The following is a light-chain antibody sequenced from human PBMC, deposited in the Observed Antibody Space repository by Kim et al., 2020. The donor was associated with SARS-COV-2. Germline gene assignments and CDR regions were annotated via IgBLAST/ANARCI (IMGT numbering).Light chain of an antibody. CDR3: ATWDDSLNVQM. CDR2: SNN. Sequence: QSVLTQPPSASGTPGQRVTISCSGSSSNIEINTVKRYQQLPGTAPKLIIYSNNQRPSGVPDRFSGSRSGTSASLAISGLQSEDEADYYCATWDDSLNVQMFGGGTKLTVL. J-gene: IGLJ3*02. V-gene: IGLV1-44*01. CDR1: SSNIEINT.